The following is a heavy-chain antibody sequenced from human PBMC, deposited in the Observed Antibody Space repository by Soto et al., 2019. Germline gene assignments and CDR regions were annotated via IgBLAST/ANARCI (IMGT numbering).Heavy chain of an antibody. V-gene: IGHV3-30-3*01. J-gene: IGHJ4*02. CDR2: LSSDESTE. D-gene: IGHD6-19*01. Sequence: QVQLVESGGGVVQPGRSLRLSCAASGFSFSDLAMHWVRQAPGKGLEWVAVLSSDESTEYYVDSVKGRFTISRDTSKNTLYLQMNSLKNDDTAVYYRARGRIDSSGWYFDNWGQGTLVTVSS. CDR1: GFSFSDLA. CDR3: ARGRIDSSGWYFDN.